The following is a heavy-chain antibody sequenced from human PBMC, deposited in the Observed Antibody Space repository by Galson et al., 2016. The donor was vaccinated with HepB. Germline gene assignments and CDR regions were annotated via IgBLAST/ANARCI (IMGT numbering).Heavy chain of an antibody. V-gene: IGHV3-30*03. CDR2: ISYDGNNK. D-gene: IGHD6-19*01. J-gene: IGHJ4*02. CDR3: AMSRSSSFDY. CDR1: GFSFSSYG. Sequence: SLRLSCAASGFSFSSYGLHWVRQAPGKGLEWVAVISYDGNNKYYADSVKGRFTISKDNSKNTLYLQMNRLRAEDTAVDYWAMSRSSSFDYWGQGNLVTVSS.